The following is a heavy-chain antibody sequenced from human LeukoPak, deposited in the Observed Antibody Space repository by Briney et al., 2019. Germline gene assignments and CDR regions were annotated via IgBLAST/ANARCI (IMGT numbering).Heavy chain of an antibody. V-gene: IGHV3-15*01. CDR1: GFTFGNAW. CDR2: IKSKTDGGTT. D-gene: IGHD3-3*01. Sequence: GGSLRLSCAAAGFTFGNAWMSWVRQAPGKGLEWVGRIKSKTDGGTTDYAAPVKGRFTISRDDSKNTLYLQMNSLKTEDKAVYYCTTDDFTIFDFDYWGQGTLVTVSS. CDR3: TTDDFTIFDFDY. J-gene: IGHJ4*02.